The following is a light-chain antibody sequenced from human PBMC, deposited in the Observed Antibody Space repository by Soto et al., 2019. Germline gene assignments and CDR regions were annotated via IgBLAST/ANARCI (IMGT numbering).Light chain of an antibody. J-gene: IGKJ1*01. V-gene: IGKV3-20*01. CDR3: QHYSDWPRT. CDR1: QSVSSSH. Sequence: EIVLTQSPGTLSLSPGERATLSCRASQSVSSSHLAWHQQKPGQAPRILIYGASSRDTGIPARFSGSGSGTECTLTISRLQSEDFEVYYCQHYSDWPRTFGQGTKVDIK. CDR2: GAS.